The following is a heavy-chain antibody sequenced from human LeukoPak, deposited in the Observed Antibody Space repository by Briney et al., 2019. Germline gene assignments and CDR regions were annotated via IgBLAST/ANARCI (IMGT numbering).Heavy chain of an antibody. CDR2: IWYDGSNK. D-gene: IGHD3-9*01. V-gene: IGHV3-33*08. CDR3: ARDEQDILTGRRVYYYYGMDV. J-gene: IGHJ6*02. Sequence: PGGSLRLSCAASGFTFSSYGMHWVRQAPGKGLEWVAVIWYDGSNKYYADSVKGRFTISRDNSKNTLYLQMNSLRAEDTAVYYCARDEQDILTGRRVYYYYGMDVWGQGTTVTVSS. CDR1: GFTFSSYG.